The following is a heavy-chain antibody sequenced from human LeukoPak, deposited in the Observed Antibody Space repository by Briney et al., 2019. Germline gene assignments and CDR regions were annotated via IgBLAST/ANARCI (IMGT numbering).Heavy chain of an antibody. CDR2: IWYDGSNK. J-gene: IGHJ4*02. CDR1: GYTFSSYG. CDR3: ARDRTGGYFDY. V-gene: IGHV3-33*01. D-gene: IGHD3-16*01. Sequence: GGSLRLSCAASGYTFSSYGMHWVRQAPGKGLEWVAVIWYDGSNKYYADSVKGRFTISRDSSKNTLYLQMNSLRAEDTAVYYCARDRTGGYFDYWGQGTLVTVSS.